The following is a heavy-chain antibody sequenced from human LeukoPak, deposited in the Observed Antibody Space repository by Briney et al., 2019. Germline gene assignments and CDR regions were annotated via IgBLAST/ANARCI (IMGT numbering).Heavy chain of an antibody. CDR1: GGTFSSYA. Sequence: SVKVSCKASGGTFSSYAISWVRQAPGQGLEWMGGIIPIFGTANYAQKFQGRVTITADESTSTAYMELSSLRSEDTAVYYCARSPDSSGYYPALYYFDYWGQGTLVTVTS. V-gene: IGHV1-69*13. CDR3: ARSPDSSGYYPALYYFDY. D-gene: IGHD3-22*01. CDR2: IIPIFGTA. J-gene: IGHJ4*02.